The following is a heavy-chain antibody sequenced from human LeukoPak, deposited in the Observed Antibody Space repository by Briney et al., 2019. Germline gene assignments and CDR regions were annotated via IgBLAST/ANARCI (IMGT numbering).Heavy chain of an antibody. Sequence: GGSLRLSCAASGFTFSSYAMSWVRQAPGKGLEWVSAISGSGGSTYYADSVKGRFTISRDNSKNTLYLQMNSLRADDTAVYFCAKGDSRGYYYNMDVWGQGTTVTVSS. CDR3: AKGDSRGYYYNMDV. D-gene: IGHD3-10*01. J-gene: IGHJ6*02. CDR2: ISGSGGST. V-gene: IGHV3-23*01. CDR1: GFTFSSYA.